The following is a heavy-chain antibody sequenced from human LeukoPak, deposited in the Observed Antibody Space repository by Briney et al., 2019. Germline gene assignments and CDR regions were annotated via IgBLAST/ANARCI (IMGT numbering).Heavy chain of an antibody. CDR3: ARASGANDAFDI. D-gene: IGHD2-8*02. Sequence: ASVTVSCKASGYTFTSYGISWVRQAPGQGLEWMGWISAYNGNTNYAQKLQGRATMTTDTSTSTAYMELRSLRSDDTAVYYCARASGANDAFDIWGQGTMVTVSS. CDR2: ISAYNGNT. V-gene: IGHV1-18*01. J-gene: IGHJ3*02. CDR1: GYTFTSYG.